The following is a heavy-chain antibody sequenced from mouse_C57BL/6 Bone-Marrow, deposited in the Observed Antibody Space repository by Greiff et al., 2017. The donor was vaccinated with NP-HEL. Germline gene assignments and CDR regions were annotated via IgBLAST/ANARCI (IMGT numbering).Heavy chain of an antibody. J-gene: IGHJ3*01. CDR1: GFTFSSYA. V-gene: IGHV5-4*01. CDR2: ISDGGSYT. Sequence: EVQLVESGGGLVKPGGSLKLSCAASGFTFSSYAMSWVRQTPEKRLEWVATISDGGSYTYYPDNVKGRFTISRDNAKNNLYLQMSHLKSEDTAMYYCARDGLGRATWFAYWGQGTLVTVSA. CDR3: ARDGLGRATWFAY. D-gene: IGHD4-1*01.